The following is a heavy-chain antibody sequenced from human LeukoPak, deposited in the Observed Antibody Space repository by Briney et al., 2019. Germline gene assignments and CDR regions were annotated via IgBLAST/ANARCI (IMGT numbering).Heavy chain of an antibody. CDR1: GFTFSSYG. D-gene: IGHD1-26*01. J-gene: IGHJ6*02. CDR2: ISYDGSNK. V-gene: IGHV3-30*18. CDR3: AKVPRADFYGMDV. Sequence: LSGGSLRLSCAASGFTFSSYGMHWVRQAPGKGLEWVAVISYDGSNKYYADSVKGRFTISRDNSKNTLYLQMNSLRAEDTAVYYCAKVPRADFYGMDVWAKGPRSPSP.